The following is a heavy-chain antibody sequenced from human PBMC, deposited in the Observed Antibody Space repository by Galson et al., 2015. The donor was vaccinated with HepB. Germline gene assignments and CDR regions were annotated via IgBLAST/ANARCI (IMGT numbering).Heavy chain of an antibody. D-gene: IGHD2-2*01. CDR2: ISYDGSRK. J-gene: IGHJ4*02. CDR3: ARGLERSPARSQYQGIDF. CDR1: AFIFDNYA. Sequence: SLRLSCAASAFIFDNYAMYWVRQAPGKGLEWVAVISYDGSRKFYADSVKGRFTISRDNSNNTMTLQMNSLRPEDTAFYYCARGLERSPARSQYQGIDFWGQGTLVTVSS. V-gene: IGHV3-30*04.